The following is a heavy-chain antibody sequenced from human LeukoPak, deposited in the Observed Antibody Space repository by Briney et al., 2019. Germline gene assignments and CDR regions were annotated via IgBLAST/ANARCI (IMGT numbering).Heavy chain of an antibody. Sequence: GGSLRLSCAASGFTVSSNHMSWVRQAPGKGLEWVSVIYSGGSTFYADSVKGRFTISRDNSKNTLYLQMNSLRAEDTAVYYCARGSAAAGFDPWGQGTLVTVSS. CDR2: IYSGGST. CDR3: ARGSAAAGFDP. D-gene: IGHD6-13*01. J-gene: IGHJ5*02. V-gene: IGHV3-53*01. CDR1: GFTVSSNH.